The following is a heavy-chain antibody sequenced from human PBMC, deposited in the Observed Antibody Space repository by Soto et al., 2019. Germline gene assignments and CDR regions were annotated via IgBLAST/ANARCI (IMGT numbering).Heavy chain of an antibody. CDR2: IFSNDEK. Sequence: QVTLKESGPVLVKPTETLTLTCTVSGFSLSNARMGVSWIRQPPGKALEWLAHIFSNDEKSYSTSLKSRLTITKAPSKAQVVLTVTKLDPVDPATYYWARAGGGGVTPCDIWGQGTMVTVSS. CDR3: ARAGGGGVTPCDI. CDR1: GFSLSNARMG. V-gene: IGHV2-26*01. J-gene: IGHJ3*02. D-gene: IGHD3-16*01.